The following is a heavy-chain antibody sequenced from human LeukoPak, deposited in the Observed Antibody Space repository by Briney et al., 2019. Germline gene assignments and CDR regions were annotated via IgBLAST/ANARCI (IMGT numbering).Heavy chain of an antibody. J-gene: IGHJ4*02. D-gene: IGHD6-13*01. V-gene: IGHV3-21*01. CDR2: ISSSSSYM. CDR3: ARDTAAGREGY. CDR1: GFTFSSYS. Sequence: GGSLRLSCAASGFTFSSYSMNWVRQAPGKGLEWVSSISSSSSYMYYADSVKGRFTISRDNAKNSLYLQMNSLRAEDTAVYYCARDTAAGREGYWGQGTLVTVSS.